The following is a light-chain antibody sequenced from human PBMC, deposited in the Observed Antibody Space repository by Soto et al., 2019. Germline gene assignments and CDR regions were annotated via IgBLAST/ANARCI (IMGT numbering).Light chain of an antibody. CDR1: QSISSY. CDR3: QQSYSTPLT. J-gene: IGKJ4*01. CDR2: AAS. V-gene: IGKV1-39*01. Sequence: DIQMTQSPSSLSASVGDRVTITCRASQSISSYLNWDQQKPGKAPKLLIYAASSLQSGVPSRFSGSGSGTDFTLTISSLQPEDFETYYCQQSYSTPLTFGGGTKVEIK.